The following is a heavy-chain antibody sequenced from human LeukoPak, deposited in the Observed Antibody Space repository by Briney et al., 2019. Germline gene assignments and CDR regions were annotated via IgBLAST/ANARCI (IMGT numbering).Heavy chain of an antibody. CDR3: ARDPGYESWSPFWGGMDV. CDR2: ITRDGSST. CDR1: GFTFSRSW. D-gene: IGHD3-16*01. Sequence: GGPLTLPCAASGFTFSRSWLHWLRQAPGKGLVWVSRITRDGSSTTYADSVKGRFTTSRDNAKNTLYLQMDSLRDDDTAVYYCARDPGYESWSPFWGGMDVWGNGTTVTVSS. V-gene: IGHV3-74*01. J-gene: IGHJ6*04.